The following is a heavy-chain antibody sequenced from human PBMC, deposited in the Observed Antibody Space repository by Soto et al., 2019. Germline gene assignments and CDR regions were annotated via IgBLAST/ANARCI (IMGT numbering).Heavy chain of an antibody. D-gene: IGHD5-18*01. CDR1: GFTFNTYG. Sequence: HPXGSLGLSCAASGFTFNTYGMHGVRQAPGKGLEWVAVIWYDGSLKYYADSVEGRFTISRDNSKNTLYLQINSLRAEDTAVYYCARARGYTYGPPTYWGQGTLVTVSS. CDR3: ARARGYTYGPPTY. CDR2: IWYDGSLK. V-gene: IGHV3-33*01. J-gene: IGHJ4*02.